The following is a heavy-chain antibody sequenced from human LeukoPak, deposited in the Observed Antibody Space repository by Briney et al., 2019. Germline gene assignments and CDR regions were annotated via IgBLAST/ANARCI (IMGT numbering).Heavy chain of an antibody. V-gene: IGHV4-38-2*02. Sequence: PSETLSLTCTVSGYSISSGYYWGWIRQPPGKGLEWIGSIYHSGSTYYNPSLKSRVTISVDTSKNQFSLKLSSVTAADTAVYYCARVAALDSVDPWGQGTLVTVSS. CDR1: GYSISSGYY. J-gene: IGHJ5*02. CDR2: IYHSGST. CDR3: ARVAALDSVDP. D-gene: IGHD1-1*01.